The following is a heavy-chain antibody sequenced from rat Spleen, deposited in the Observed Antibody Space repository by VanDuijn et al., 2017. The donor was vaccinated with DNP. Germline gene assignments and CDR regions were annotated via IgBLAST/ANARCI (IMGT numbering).Heavy chain of an antibody. CDR3: ARHRTIMPYYYAMDA. J-gene: IGHJ4*01. V-gene: IGHV5-29*01. CDR1: GFSFSNYG. D-gene: IGHD1-12*01. CDR2: INWDGNST. Sequence: EVKLVESGGGLVQPGRSLKLSCAASGFSFSNYGMAWVRQAPTKGLKWVATINWDGNSTHYRDSVKGRFTISRDNAQSTLYLQMDSLRSEDTATYYCARHRTIMPYYYAMDAWGQGASVTVSS.